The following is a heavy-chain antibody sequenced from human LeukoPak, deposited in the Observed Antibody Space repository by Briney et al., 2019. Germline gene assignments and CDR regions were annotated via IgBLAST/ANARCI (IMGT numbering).Heavy chain of an antibody. J-gene: IGHJ5*02. V-gene: IGHV3-21*01. Sequence: GGSLRLSCAASGFKFSVYSMSWVRQAPGKGLEWVSSISSSSSYIYYADSVKGRFTISRDNAKNSLYLQMNSLRAEDTAVYYCARERIAAMGWFDPWGQGTLVTVSS. CDR1: GFKFSVYS. CDR2: ISSSSSYI. D-gene: IGHD6-25*01. CDR3: ARERIAAMGWFDP.